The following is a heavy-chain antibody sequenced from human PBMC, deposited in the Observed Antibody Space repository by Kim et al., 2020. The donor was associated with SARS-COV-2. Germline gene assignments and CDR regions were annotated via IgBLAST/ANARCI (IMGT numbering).Heavy chain of an antibody. Sequence: ASVKVSCKASGYTFTSYYMHWVRQAPGQGLEWMGIINPSGGSTSYAQKLQGRVTMTRDTSTSTVYMELSSLRSEDTAVYYCARAHSSSALMYYYYYGMDVWGQGTTVTVSS. CDR2: INPSGGST. CDR1: GYTFTSYY. J-gene: IGHJ6*02. D-gene: IGHD6-6*01. CDR3: ARAHSSSALMYYYYYGMDV. V-gene: IGHV1-46*01.